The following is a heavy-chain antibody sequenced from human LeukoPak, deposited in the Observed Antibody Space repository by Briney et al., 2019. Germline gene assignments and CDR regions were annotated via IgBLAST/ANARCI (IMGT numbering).Heavy chain of an antibody. Sequence: GASVKVSCKASGYTFTSYYMHWVRQAPGQGLEWMGIMNPSGGSTSYAHKFQGRVTMTRDMSTSTVYMVLSSLRSEDTAVYYCSASNLVVPAASFDNWGRGTLVTVS. CDR2: MNPSGGST. CDR3: SASNLVVPAASFDN. CDR1: GYTFTSYY. V-gene: IGHV1-46*01. D-gene: IGHD2-2*01. J-gene: IGHJ4*02.